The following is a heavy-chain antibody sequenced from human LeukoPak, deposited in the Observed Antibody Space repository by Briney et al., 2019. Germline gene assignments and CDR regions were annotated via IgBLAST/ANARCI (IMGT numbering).Heavy chain of an antibody. Sequence: GGSLRLSCAASGFTFSSYSMNWVGPARGKGLEGVGYISSSSSTIYFADTVKGRFTISRDNAKNSLCLQMNSLRDEDTAVYYCARENIVVVTAIRDAFDIWGQGTMVTVSS. V-gene: IGHV3-48*02. CDR1: GFTFSSYS. CDR3: ARENIVVVTAIRDAFDI. J-gene: IGHJ3*02. CDR2: ISSSSSTI. D-gene: IGHD2-21*02.